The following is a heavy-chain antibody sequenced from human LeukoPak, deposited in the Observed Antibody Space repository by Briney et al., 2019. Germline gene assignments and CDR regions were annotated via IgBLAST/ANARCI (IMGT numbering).Heavy chain of an antibody. CDR1: GITFSSYS. CDR3: AKGPAMVRGTFDP. J-gene: IGHJ5*02. D-gene: IGHD3-10*01. V-gene: IGHV3-48*01. CDR2: ISSSGSTT. Sequence: PGGSLRLSCLASGITFSSYSMNWVRQAPGKGLEWVSYISSSGSTTYYADSVKGRFTISRDYSKNTLYLQMNSLRTEETAVYYCAKGPAMVRGTFDPWGQGTLVTVSS.